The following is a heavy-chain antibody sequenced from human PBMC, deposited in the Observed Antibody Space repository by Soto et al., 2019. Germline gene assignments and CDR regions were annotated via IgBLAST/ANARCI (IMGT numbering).Heavy chain of an antibody. D-gene: IGHD3-10*01. J-gene: IGHJ5*02. CDR3: VRGLAGGFDP. V-gene: IGHV3-9*01. CDR2: ICWNRGSK. CDR1: GFTFDDYA. Sequence: PGGSLILSCAASGFTFDDYAMHWVRQAPGKGLEWVSGICWNRGSKDYAESVKGRFTISRDNAKNTLSLQMDSLRLEDTAVYYCVRGLAGGFDPWGQGTLVTVSS.